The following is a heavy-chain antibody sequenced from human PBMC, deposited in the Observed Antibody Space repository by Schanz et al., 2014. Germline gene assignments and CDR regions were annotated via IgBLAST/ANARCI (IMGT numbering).Heavy chain of an antibody. CDR2: ISSGSSYA. V-gene: IGHV3-11*05. CDR3: AREQIMAAAGLVDY. J-gene: IGHJ4*01. D-gene: IGHD6-13*01. Sequence: QVQLVESGGGLVKPGGSLRLSCAASGFTFRDYYMSWIRQAPGKGLEWVSDISSGSSYANYADSVKGRFTISRDNDKNSLYLQMNSLRAEDTAVYYCAREQIMAAAGLVDYWGHGTLVTVSS. CDR1: GFTFRDYY.